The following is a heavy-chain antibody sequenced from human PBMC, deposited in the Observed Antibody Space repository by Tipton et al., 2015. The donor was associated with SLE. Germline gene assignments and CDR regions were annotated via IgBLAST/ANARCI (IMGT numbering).Heavy chain of an antibody. J-gene: IGHJ4*02. CDR2: IYYTGTT. CDR3: ARGSCSGGVCYIDY. V-gene: IGHV4-61*05. Sequence: TLSLTCTVSGGSISSKTYYWGWIRQPPGKGLEWVGYIYYTGTTNYSPSLKSRVTISIDTSKRQFSLNLSSVTAADTAVYYCARGSCSGGVCYIDYWGQGTLVTVSS. D-gene: IGHD2-8*02. CDR1: GGSISSKTYY.